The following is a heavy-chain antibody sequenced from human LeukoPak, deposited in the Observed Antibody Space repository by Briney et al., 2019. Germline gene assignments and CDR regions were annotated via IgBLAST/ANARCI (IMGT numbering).Heavy chain of an antibody. Sequence: SVKVSCKASGGTFSSCAISWVRQAPGQGLEWMGRIIPILGIANYAQKFQGRVTITADKSTSTAYMELSSLRSEDTAVYYCARDRRVAVAGSSNYWGQGTLVTVSS. D-gene: IGHD6-19*01. CDR2: IIPILGIA. CDR3: ARDRRVAVAGSSNY. J-gene: IGHJ4*02. V-gene: IGHV1-69*04. CDR1: GGTFSSCA.